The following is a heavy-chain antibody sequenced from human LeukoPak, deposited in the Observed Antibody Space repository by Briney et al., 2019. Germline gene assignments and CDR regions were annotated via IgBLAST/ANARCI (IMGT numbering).Heavy chain of an antibody. CDR1: GFTFSSYW. J-gene: IGHJ4*02. CDR3: ARGGYYFDY. V-gene: IGHV3-7*01. CDR2: IKQDGSEI. Sequence: GGSLRLSCAASGFTFSSYWMSWVRQAPGKGLEWVANIKQDGSEIYYVDSVRGRFSISRDNAKNSLYLQMNSLRAEDTAMYYCARGGYYFDYWGQGTLVTVSS.